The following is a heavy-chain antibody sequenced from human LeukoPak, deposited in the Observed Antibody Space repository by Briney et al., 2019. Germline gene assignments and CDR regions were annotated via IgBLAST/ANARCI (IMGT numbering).Heavy chain of an antibody. Sequence: SETLSLTCTVSGGSISSYYWSWIRQPPGKGLEWIGYIYYSGSTNYNPSLKSRVTISVDTSKNQFSLKLSSVTAADTAVYYCAREGGYSGYDYYYYYYMDVWGKGTTVTVSS. CDR2: IYYSGST. D-gene: IGHD5-12*01. CDR3: AREGGYSGYDYYYYYYMDV. J-gene: IGHJ6*03. CDR1: GGSISSYY. V-gene: IGHV4-59*12.